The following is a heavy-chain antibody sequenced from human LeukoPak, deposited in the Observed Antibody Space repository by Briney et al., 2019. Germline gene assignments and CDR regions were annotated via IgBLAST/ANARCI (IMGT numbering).Heavy chain of an antibody. D-gene: IGHD3-10*01. CDR1: GFTFSSYS. J-gene: IGHJ5*02. CDR3: ARSYYGSGSKWFDP. V-gene: IGHV3-48*01. CDR2: ISSISSTI. Sequence: GGSLRLSCAASGFTFSSYSMNWVRQDPGKGLEWVSYISSISSTIYYAGSVKGRFTISRDNAKNSLYLQRNSLRAEDTAVYYCARSYYGSGSKWFDPWGQGTLVTVSS.